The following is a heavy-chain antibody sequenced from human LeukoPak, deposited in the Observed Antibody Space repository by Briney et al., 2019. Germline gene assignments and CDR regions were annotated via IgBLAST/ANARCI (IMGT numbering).Heavy chain of an antibody. D-gene: IGHD2-2*03. J-gene: IGHJ4*02. CDR2: ISGSGGST. CDR1: GFTFSSYA. CDR3: AKYLGYCSSTSCYISHPFDY. Sequence: GGSLRLSCAASGFTFSSYAMSWVRQAPGKGLEWVSAISGSGGSTYYADSVKGRFTISRDNSKNTLCLQMNSLRPEDTAVYYCAKYLGYCSSTSCYISHPFDYWGQGTLVTVSS. V-gene: IGHV3-23*01.